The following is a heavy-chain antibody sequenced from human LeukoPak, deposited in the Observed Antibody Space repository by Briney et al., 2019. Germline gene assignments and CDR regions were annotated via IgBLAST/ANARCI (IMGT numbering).Heavy chain of an antibody. CDR1: GGSISSYY. V-gene: IGHV4-59*01. J-gene: IGHJ5*02. Sequence: PSETLSLTCTVSGGSISSYYWSWIRQPPGKGLEWIGYIYYSGSTNYNPSLKSRVTISVDTSKNQFSLKLSSVTAADTAVYYCARDPGMILTGLYNWFDPWGQGTLVTVSS. CDR2: IYYSGST. CDR3: ARDPGMILTGLYNWFDP. D-gene: IGHD3-9*01.